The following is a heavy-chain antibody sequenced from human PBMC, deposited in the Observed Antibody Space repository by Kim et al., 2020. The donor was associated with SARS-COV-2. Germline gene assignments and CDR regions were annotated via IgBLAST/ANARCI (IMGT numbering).Heavy chain of an antibody. Sequence: ADPVKGRFPITRDNAKNSLYMQRNSRRAEDTAVYYCARFHLYYYYYGMDVWGQGTTVTVSS. CDR3: ARFHLYYYYYGMDV. J-gene: IGHJ6*02. V-gene: IGHV3-21*01. D-gene: IGHD3-3*02.